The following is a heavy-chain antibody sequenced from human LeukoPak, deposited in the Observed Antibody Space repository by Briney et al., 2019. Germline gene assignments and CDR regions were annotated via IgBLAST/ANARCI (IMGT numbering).Heavy chain of an antibody. CDR1: GFTFSSYA. J-gene: IGHJ3*02. V-gene: IGHV3-23*01. Sequence: GGSLRLSCAASGFTFSSYAMSWVRQAPGKGLEWVSAISARGGSTYYADSVKGRFTISRDNSKNTLYLHMNSLRAQDTAVYYCAKIPDIYAFDIWGQGTMVTVSS. D-gene: IGHD3-9*01. CDR3: AKIPDIYAFDI. CDR2: ISARGGST.